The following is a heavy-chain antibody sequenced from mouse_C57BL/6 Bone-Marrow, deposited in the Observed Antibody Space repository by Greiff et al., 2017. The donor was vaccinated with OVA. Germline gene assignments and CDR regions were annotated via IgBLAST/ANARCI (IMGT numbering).Heavy chain of an antibody. V-gene: IGHV1-18*01. Sequence: DVQLQESGPELVKPGASVKIPCKASGYTFTDYNMDWVKQSHGKSLEWIGDINPNNGGTIYNQKFKGKATLTVDKSSSTAYMELRSLTAEDTAVYYCAREDGSSYDYAMDYWGQGTSVTVSS. CDR1: GYTFTDYN. D-gene: IGHD1-1*01. J-gene: IGHJ4*01. CDR2: INPNNGGT. CDR3: AREDGSSYDYAMDY.